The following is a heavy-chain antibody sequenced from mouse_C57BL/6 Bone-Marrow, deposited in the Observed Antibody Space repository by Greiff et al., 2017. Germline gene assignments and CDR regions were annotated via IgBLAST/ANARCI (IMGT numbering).Heavy chain of an antibody. J-gene: IGHJ3*01. CDR1: GFSLTSYG. D-gene: IGHD3-3*01. CDR3: ARKGRFAY. CDR2: IWSGGST. V-gene: IGHV2-2*01. Sequence: VQVVESGPGLVQPSQSLSITCTVSGFSLTSYGVHWVRQSPGKGLEWLGVIWSGGSTDYNAAFISRLSISKDNSKSQVFFKMNSLQAVDTAIYYCARKGRFAYWGQGTLVTVSA.